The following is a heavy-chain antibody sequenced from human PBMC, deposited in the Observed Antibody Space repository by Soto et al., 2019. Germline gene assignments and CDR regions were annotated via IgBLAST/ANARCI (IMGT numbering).Heavy chain of an antibody. CDR2: ISSSSSYT. D-gene: IGHD3-3*01. J-gene: IGHJ4*02. CDR1: GCTFSDYY. V-gene: IGHV3-11*06. Sequence: GWLRRACSASGCTFSDYYMSWIRQAPGKGLEWVSYISSSSSYTNYADSVKGRFTISRDNAKNSLYLQMNSLRAEDTAVYYSARDRRITIFNYFDYWGQGTLVTVYS. CDR3: ARDRRITIFNYFDY.